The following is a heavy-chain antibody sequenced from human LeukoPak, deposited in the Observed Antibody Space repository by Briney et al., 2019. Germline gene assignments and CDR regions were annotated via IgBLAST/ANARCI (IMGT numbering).Heavy chain of an antibody. CDR2: INPSGGST. CDR3: ARVGYRSGGSCYYFDY. V-gene: IGHV1-46*01. Sequence: GASVKVSCKASGYTFSSYYIHWVRQAPGQRLEWIGIINPSGGSTSYAQKFQGRVTMTRDMSTSTVYMELSSLRSEDTAVYYCARVGYRSGGSCYYFDYWGQGTLVTVSS. CDR1: GYTFSSYY. J-gene: IGHJ4*02. D-gene: IGHD2-15*01.